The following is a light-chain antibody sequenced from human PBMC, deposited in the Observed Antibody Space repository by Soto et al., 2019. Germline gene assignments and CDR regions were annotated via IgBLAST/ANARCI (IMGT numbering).Light chain of an antibody. Sequence: QSVLTQPASVSGSPGQSITISCTGTSSDVGGYNYVSWYQQHPDKAPKLMIYGVSNRPSGVSNRFSGSKSGNTASLTISALQAEDETDYYCCSYTSHNTYVFGTGTKVTV. CDR3: CSYTSHNTYV. J-gene: IGLJ1*01. V-gene: IGLV2-14*01. CDR2: GVS. CDR1: SSDVGGYNY.